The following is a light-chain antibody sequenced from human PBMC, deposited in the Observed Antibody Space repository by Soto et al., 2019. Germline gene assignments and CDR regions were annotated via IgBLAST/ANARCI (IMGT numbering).Light chain of an antibody. CDR2: DVS. Sequence: QSALTQPASVSGSPGQSITISCTGTSSDVGGYNYVSWYQQHPGQAPKLMIYDVSNRPSGVSNRFSGSKSGNTASLTISGLQAEDEADYYCSSYPLSVFGTGTKLTVL. J-gene: IGLJ1*01. CDR1: SSDVGGYNY. CDR3: SSYPLSV. V-gene: IGLV2-14*01.